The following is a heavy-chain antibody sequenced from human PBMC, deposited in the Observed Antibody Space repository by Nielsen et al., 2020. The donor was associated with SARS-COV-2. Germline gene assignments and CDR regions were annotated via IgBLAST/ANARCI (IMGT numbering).Heavy chain of an antibody. J-gene: IGHJ4*02. CDR1: GGSISSGDYF. Sequence: SETLSLTCTVSGGSISSGDYFWSWIRQPPGKGLEWLGYIYYSGSTNYNPSLKSRVTISVDTSKNQFSLKLSSVTAADTAVYYCARIGKSEGIDYWGQGTLVTVSS. CDR3: ARIGKSEGIDY. D-gene: IGHD6-13*01. V-gene: IGHV4-61*08. CDR2: IYYSGST.